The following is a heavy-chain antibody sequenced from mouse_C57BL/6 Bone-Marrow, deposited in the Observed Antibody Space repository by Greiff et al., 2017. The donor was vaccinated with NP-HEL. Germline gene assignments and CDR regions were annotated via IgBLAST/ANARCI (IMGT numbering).Heavy chain of an antibody. D-gene: IGHD2-1*01. Sequence: EVQGVESGGGLVQPGGSLKLSCAASGFTFSDYGMAWVRQAPRKGPEWVAFISHLAYSIYYADTVTGRFTLSRENAKNTLYLEMGSLRSEDTAMYYCARQYYGIHGGWCAYWGQGTLVTVSA. CDR2: ISHLAYSI. V-gene: IGHV5-15*01. CDR3: ARQYYGIHGGWCAY. CDR1: GFTFSDYG. J-gene: IGHJ3*01.